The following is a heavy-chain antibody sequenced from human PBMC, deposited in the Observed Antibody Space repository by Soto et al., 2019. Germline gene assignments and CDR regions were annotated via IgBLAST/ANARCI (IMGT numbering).Heavy chain of an antibody. Sequence: ASVKVSCKASGYTFTSYGISWVRQAPGQGLEWMGWISAYIGNTNYAQKLQGRVTMTTDTSTSTAYMELRSLRSDDTAVYYCASDQRPGIVVAGKTLDYYYGMDVWGQGTTVTVSS. D-gene: IGHD6-19*01. CDR2: ISAYIGNT. J-gene: IGHJ6*02. V-gene: IGHV1-18*01. CDR3: ASDQRPGIVVAGKTLDYYYGMDV. CDR1: GYTFTSYG.